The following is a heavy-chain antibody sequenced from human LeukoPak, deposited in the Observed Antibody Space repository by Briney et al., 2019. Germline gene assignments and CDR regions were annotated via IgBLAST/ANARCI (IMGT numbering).Heavy chain of an antibody. V-gene: IGHV4-4*02. Sequence: SETLSLTCAVSGASISNSNWWSWVRQPPGKGLEWIGEIYHSGSTSYNPSLESRVTISVDTSKNQFSLKLSSVTAADTAVYYCARSRFGELFPFDYWGQGTLVTVSS. J-gene: IGHJ4*02. CDR2: IYHSGST. CDR1: GASISNSNW. D-gene: IGHD3-10*01. CDR3: ARSRFGELFPFDY.